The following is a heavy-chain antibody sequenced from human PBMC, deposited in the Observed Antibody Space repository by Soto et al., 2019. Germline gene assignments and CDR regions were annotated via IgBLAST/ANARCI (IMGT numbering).Heavy chain of an antibody. D-gene: IGHD3-3*01. CDR2: ISYDGSNK. CDR1: GFTFSSYA. Sequence: WGSLRLSCASSGFTFSSYAMHWVRQAPGKGLEWVAVISYDGSNKYYADSVKGRFTISRDNSKNTLYLQMNSLRAEDTAVYYCARVRYYDFWSGYSIGYYGMDVWGQGTTVPVSS. V-gene: IGHV3-30-3*01. CDR3: ARVRYYDFWSGYSIGYYGMDV. J-gene: IGHJ6*01.